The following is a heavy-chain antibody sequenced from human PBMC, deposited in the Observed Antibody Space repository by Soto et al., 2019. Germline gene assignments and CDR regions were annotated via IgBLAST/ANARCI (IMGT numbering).Heavy chain of an antibody. CDR3: ARDSSACHWYFDL. CDR2: TYYRSKWYN. J-gene: IGHJ2*01. D-gene: IGHD6-19*01. V-gene: IGHV6-1*01. CDR1: GDSVSSDISI. Sequence: QVQLQQSGPGLVRPSQTLSLICAISGDSVSSDISIWNWIRQSPSRGLEWLGRTYYRSKWYNDYALSVKSRMAITPATAMNLLSLQLSSVTPADTAVYFCARDSSACHWYFDLWGRGTLVTVSS.